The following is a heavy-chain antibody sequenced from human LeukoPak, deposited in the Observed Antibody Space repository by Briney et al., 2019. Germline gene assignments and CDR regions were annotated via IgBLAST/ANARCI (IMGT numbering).Heavy chain of an antibody. Sequence: SETLSLTCGVSGGAITNYYWNWIRQAPGKGLEWLGYIYYTGSTTYNPSVKSRITISLDTSKKQISLKLRSVTAADTAVYYCATMVRGVIRGSSSIDYWGQGTLVTVSS. CDR1: GGAITNYY. J-gene: IGHJ4*02. D-gene: IGHD3-10*01. CDR3: ATMVRGVIRGSSSIDY. V-gene: IGHV4-59*03. CDR2: IYYTGST.